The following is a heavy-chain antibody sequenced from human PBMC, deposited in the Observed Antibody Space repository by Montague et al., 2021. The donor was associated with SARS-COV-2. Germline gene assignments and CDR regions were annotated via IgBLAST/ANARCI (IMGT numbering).Heavy chain of an antibody. D-gene: IGHD6-19*01. Sequence: SETLSLTCAVHGGSFSGYYWSWIRQPPGKGLEWIGEIIHSGSTNYNPSLKSRVTISVDTSKNQFSLKLSSVTAADTAVYYCARGSRQWLVRPPHYYYFDYWGQGTLVTVSS. CDR3: ARGSRQWLVRPPHYYYFDY. CDR1: GGSFSGYY. V-gene: IGHV4-34*01. J-gene: IGHJ4*02. CDR2: IIHSGST.